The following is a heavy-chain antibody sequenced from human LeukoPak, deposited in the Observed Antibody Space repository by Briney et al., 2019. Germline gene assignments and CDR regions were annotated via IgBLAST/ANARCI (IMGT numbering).Heavy chain of an antibody. D-gene: IGHD3-16*01. CDR3: ARDGAESTPEFDY. V-gene: IGHV1-2*02. J-gene: IGHJ4*02. Sequence: GASVKISCKAYGFTFTDYYFYWVRQAPGQGLESMGWINGNSGDTDYVQRFKGRVTMTRDTSISTVYMELEKVTSDDTAVYYCARDGAESTPEFDYWGQGSPVTVSS. CDR1: GFTFTDYY. CDR2: INGNSGDT.